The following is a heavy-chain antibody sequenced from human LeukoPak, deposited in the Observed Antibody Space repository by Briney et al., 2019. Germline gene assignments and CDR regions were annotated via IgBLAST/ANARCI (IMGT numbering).Heavy chain of an antibody. D-gene: IGHD6-13*01. V-gene: IGHV3-7*04. CDR1: GFTFSTYW. CDR3: ARITGIEAAGDY. CDR2: IKHDGSEK. Sequence: GGSLRLSCAASGFTFSTYWMSWVRQAPGRGLEWVANIKHDGSEKFCVDSVRGRFTISRDNAKNSLYLQLNSLRAEDAALYYCARITGIEAAGDYWGQGTLVTVSS. J-gene: IGHJ4*02.